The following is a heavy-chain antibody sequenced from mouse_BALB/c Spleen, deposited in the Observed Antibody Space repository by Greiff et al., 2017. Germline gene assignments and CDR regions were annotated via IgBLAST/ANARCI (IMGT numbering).Heavy chain of an antibody. Sequence: QVQLQQSGPELVKPGASVKISCKASGYAFSSSWMNWVKQRPGQGLEWIGRIYPGDGDTNYNGKFKGKATLTADKSSSTAYMQLSSLTSVDSAVYFCARRGIYDNYGDYWGQGTTLTVSS. CDR2: IYPGDGDT. D-gene: IGHD2-1*01. V-gene: IGHV1-82*01. CDR3: ARRGIYDNYGDY. CDR1: GYAFSSSW. J-gene: IGHJ2*01.